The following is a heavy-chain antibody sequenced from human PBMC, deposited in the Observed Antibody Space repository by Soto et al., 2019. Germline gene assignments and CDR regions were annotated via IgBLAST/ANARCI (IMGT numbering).Heavy chain of an antibody. V-gene: IGHV4-39*01. CDR3: ARQEEATGRGFWFDS. Sequence: SETLSLTCTVSGGSVTTSSYYWGWIRQPPGKGLDWIGSIFHSGSTYYSPSLKSRISLSVDTSKNQFSLKLNSVSVSDTAVYYCARQEEATGRGFWFDSWGQGDLVTVSS. CDR1: GGSVTTSSYY. CDR2: IFHSGST. D-gene: IGHD1-26*01. J-gene: IGHJ5*01.